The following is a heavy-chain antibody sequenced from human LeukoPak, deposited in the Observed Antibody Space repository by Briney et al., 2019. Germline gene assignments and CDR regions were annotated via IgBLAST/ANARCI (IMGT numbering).Heavy chain of an antibody. J-gene: IGHJ5*02. Sequence: PGGSLRLSCAASGFTFSSYSMNWVRQAPGKGLEWVSAISGSGGSTYYADSVKGRFTISRDNSKNTLYLQMNSLRAEDTAVYYCAKDGGTIFGVGWFDPWGQGTLVTVSS. CDR3: AKDGGTIFGVGWFDP. CDR2: ISGSGGST. CDR1: GFTFSSYS. V-gene: IGHV3-23*01. D-gene: IGHD3-3*01.